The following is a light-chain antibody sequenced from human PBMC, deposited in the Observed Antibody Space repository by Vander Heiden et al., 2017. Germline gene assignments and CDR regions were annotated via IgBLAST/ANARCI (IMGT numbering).Light chain of an antibody. CDR3: GTWDSSLSVVV. CDR1: TSNIEGNS. V-gene: IGLV1-51*01. Sequence: QSALTQPPSVSAASGQSVTISCSGSTSNIEGNSVSWYQQVPGTVPELLIYDNDKRPSGIPDRFSGSKSATSATLVITGLQTGDEANYYCGTWDSSLSVVVFGGETRLTVL. CDR2: DND. J-gene: IGLJ2*01.